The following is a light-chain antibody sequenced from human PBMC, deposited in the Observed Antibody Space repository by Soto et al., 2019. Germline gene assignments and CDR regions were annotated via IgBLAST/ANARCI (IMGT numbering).Light chain of an antibody. CDR3: QQYGRSRT. CDR1: QSVSSSY. J-gene: IGKJ1*01. Sequence: VLAQSPGTLSLSPGERATLSCRASQSVSSSYLAWYQRRPGQAPRLLIYGTSNRATGIPDRFSGSGSGTDFTLTISRLEPEDFAVYYCQQYGRSRTFGQGTKVDIK. CDR2: GTS. V-gene: IGKV3-20*01.